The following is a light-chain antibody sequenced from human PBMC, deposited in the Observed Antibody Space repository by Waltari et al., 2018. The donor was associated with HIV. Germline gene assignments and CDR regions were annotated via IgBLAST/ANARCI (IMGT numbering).Light chain of an antibody. V-gene: IGLV2-14*01. CDR1: SSYVGGYNY. Sequence: QSALTQPASVSGSPGQSITISCTGTSSYVGGYNYVSCYQQHPGKAPKLMIYDVSKRPSVVSNRFSGSKSGNTASLTISGLQAEDEADYYCSSYTSSSTFYVVFGGGTKLTVL. CDR3: SSYTSSSTFYVV. J-gene: IGLJ2*01. CDR2: DVS.